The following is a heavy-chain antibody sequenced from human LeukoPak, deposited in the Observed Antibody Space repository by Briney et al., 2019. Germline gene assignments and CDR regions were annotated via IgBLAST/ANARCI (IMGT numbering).Heavy chain of an antibody. Sequence: PSETLSLTCTVSGGSISSSSYYWGWIRQPPGKGLEWIGSIYYSGSTYYNPSLKSRVTISVDTSKNQFSLKLSSVTAADTAVYYCARHRGYYDGKYFQHWGRGTLVTVSS. CDR1: GGSISSSSYY. CDR3: ARHRGYYDGKYFQH. CDR2: IYYSGST. D-gene: IGHD3-22*01. J-gene: IGHJ1*01. V-gene: IGHV4-39*01.